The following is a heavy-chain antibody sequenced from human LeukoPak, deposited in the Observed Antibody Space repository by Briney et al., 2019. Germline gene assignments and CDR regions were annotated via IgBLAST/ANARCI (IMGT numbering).Heavy chain of an antibody. J-gene: IGHJ4*02. D-gene: IGHD3-10*01. CDR3: ARDKSPMVRGVIVGY. CDR2: ISCDGSNK. Sequence: GRSLRLSCAASGFTLSSYAMRWVRQAPGKGLEWVAVISCDGSNKYYADSVKGRFTISRDNPKNTLYLQMNSLRAEDTAVYYCARDKSPMVRGVIVGYWGQGTLVTVSS. CDR1: GFTLSSYA. V-gene: IGHV3-30-3*01.